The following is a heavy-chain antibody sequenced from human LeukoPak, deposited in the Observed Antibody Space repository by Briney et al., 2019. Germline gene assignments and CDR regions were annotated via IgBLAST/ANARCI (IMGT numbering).Heavy chain of an antibody. CDR2: ISAYNGNT. CDR1: GYTFTSYG. J-gene: IGHJ4*02. V-gene: IGHV1-18*01. CDR3: AFLYGSGSWNFDY. Sequence: ASVKVSCKASGYTFTSYGISWVRQAPGQGLEWMEWISAYNGNTNYAQKLQGRVTMTTDTSTSTAYMELSSLRSEDTAVYYCAFLYGSGSWNFDYWGQGTLVTVSS. D-gene: IGHD3-10*01.